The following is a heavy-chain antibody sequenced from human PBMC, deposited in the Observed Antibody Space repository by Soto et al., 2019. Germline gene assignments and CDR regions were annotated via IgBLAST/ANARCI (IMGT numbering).Heavy chain of an antibody. CDR2: IIGDGLYT. V-gene: IGHV3-74*03. D-gene: IGHD3-10*01. CDR1: GFTFGNFW. Sequence: EVQLVESGGGLVQPGGSLLLSGAASGFTFGNFWMVWFRQAQRRGRVWVSRIIGDGLYTTYADSVKGRFTISRDNAKNTVYLQMNSLRVEDTAVYYCARGILGSGTANDHWGQGTLVTVSS. J-gene: IGHJ4*02. CDR3: ARGILGSGTANDH.